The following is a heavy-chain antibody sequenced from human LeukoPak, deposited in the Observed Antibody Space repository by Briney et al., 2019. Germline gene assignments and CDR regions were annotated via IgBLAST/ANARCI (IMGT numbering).Heavy chain of an antibody. CDR2: INYSGST. J-gene: IGHJ4*02. V-gene: IGHV4-59*05. CDR1: GFTFSSYAMH. Sequence: LRLSCAASGFTFSSYAMHWVRQAPGKGLEWIGSINYSGSTNYNPSLKSRLTISVDTSKNQFSLKLSSVIAADTAVYYCAVIPPAVDDYWGQGTLVTVSS. CDR3: AVIPPAVDDY. D-gene: IGHD2-2*01.